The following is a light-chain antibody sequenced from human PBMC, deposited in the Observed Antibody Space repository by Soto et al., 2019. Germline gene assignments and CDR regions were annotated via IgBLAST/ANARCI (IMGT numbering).Light chain of an antibody. J-gene: IGKJ2*01. CDR3: QQYKTYSPYT. V-gene: IGKV1-5*03. Sequence: DIPMTQSPSTLSASVGDRVTITCRASESISSWMAWYQQKPGKAPKLLMYQASSLESGVPSRFSGSGSGTEFTLTINSLQPDDFATYYCQQYKTYSPYTFGQGTKLEIK. CDR2: QAS. CDR1: ESISSW.